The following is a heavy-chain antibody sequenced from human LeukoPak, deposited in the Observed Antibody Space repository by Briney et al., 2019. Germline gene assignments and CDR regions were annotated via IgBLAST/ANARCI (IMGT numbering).Heavy chain of an antibody. CDR1: GDSITRNY. CDR2: IYNSGNT. Sequence: SETLSLTCTVSGDSITRNYWSWIRQPAGKGLEWIGRIYNSGNTNYSPSLESRVTMSTDTSKNQFSLKLTSVTAADTAVYYCARGSFDSSGNYVFDYWGQGTLVTVSS. CDR3: ARGSFDSSGNYVFDY. V-gene: IGHV4-4*07. J-gene: IGHJ4*02. D-gene: IGHD3-22*01.